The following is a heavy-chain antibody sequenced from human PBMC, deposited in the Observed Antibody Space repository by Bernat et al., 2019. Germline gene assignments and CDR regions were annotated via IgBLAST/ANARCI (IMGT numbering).Heavy chain of an antibody. V-gene: IGHV4-61*02. Sequence: QVQLLESGPGLVKPSQTLSLTCTVSGGSISSGSYYWSWIRQPAGKGLEWIGRIYTSGSTNYNPSLKSRVTISVDTSKNQFSLKLSSVTAADTAVYYCARGFDYWGQGTLVTVSS. CDR3: ARGFDY. CDR2: IYTSGST. J-gene: IGHJ4*02. CDR1: GGSISSGSYY.